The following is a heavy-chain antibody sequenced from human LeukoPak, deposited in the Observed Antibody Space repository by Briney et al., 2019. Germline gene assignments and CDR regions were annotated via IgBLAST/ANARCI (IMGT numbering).Heavy chain of an antibody. Sequence: SSETLSLTCTVSGGSISSYYWSWIRQPAGKGLEWIGRIYTSGSTNYNPSLKSRVTMSVDTSKNQFSLKLSSVTAADTAVYYCARVGWADKYSSPVGAFDIWGQGTMVTVSS. CDR1: GGSISSYY. CDR2: IYTSGST. V-gene: IGHV4-4*07. CDR3: ARVGWADKYSSPVGAFDI. J-gene: IGHJ3*02. D-gene: IGHD6-6*01.